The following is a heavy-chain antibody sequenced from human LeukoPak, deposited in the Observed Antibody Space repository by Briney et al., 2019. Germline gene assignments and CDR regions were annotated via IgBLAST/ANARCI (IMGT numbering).Heavy chain of an antibody. CDR3: AKDRRYCSSTSCYNWFDP. J-gene: IGHJ5*02. V-gene: IGHV3-30*18. Sequence: GGSLRLSCAASGFTFSSYGMHWVRQAPGKGLEWVAVISYDGSNKYYADSVKGRFTIPRDNSKNTLYLQMNSLRAEDTAVYYCAKDRRYCSSTSCYNWFDPWGQGTLVTVSS. D-gene: IGHD2-2*01. CDR2: ISYDGSNK. CDR1: GFTFSSYG.